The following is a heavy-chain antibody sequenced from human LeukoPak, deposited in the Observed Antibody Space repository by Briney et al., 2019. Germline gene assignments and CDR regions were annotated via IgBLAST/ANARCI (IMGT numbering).Heavy chain of an antibody. CDR1: GYTFTGYY. V-gene: IGHV1-2*06. CDR3: AIILRYCSSTSCYGSDP. CDR2: INPNSGGT. D-gene: IGHD2-2*01. Sequence: GASVKVSCKASGYTFTGYYMHWVRQAPGQGLEWMGRINPNSGGTNYAQKFQGRATMTRDTSISTAYMELSRLRSDDTAVYYCAIILRYCSSTSCYGSDPWGQGTLVTVSS. J-gene: IGHJ5*02.